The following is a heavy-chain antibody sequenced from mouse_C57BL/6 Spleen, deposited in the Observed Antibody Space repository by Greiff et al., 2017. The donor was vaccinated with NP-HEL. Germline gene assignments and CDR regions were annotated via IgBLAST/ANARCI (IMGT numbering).Heavy chain of an antibody. CDR2: ISDGGSYT. Sequence: EVKLVESGGGLVKPGGSLKLSCAASGFTFSSYAMSWVRQTPEKRLEWVATISDGGSYTYYPDNVKGRFTISRDNAKNNLYLQMSHLKSEDTAMYYCARGGLPRGYAMDYWGQGTSVTVSS. J-gene: IGHJ4*01. V-gene: IGHV5-4*03. D-gene: IGHD2-2*01. CDR3: ARGGLPRGYAMDY. CDR1: GFTFSSYA.